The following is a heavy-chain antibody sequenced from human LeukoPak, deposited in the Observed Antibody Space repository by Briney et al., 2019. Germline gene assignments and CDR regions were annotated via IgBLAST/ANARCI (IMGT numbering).Heavy chain of an antibody. V-gene: IGHV3-74*01. CDR2: INSDGINT. D-gene: IGHD2-8*01. Sequence: SGGSLRLSCAASGFTFSNYWMHWVRQAPGKGLVWVSRINSDGINTSYADSVKGRFTISRDNSKNTLYLQMNSLRAEDTAVYYCAKDRCSNGIGCYYYYMDVWGKGTTVTISS. CDR1: GFTFSNYW. CDR3: AKDRCSNGIGCYYYYMDV. J-gene: IGHJ6*03.